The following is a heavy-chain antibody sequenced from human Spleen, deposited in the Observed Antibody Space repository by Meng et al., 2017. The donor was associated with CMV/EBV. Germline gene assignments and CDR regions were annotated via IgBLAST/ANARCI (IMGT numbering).Heavy chain of an antibody. CDR2: ISSSSSYI. D-gene: IGHD3-3*01. Sequence: GESLKISCAASGFTFSSYSMNWARQAPGKGLEWVSSISSSSSYIYYADSVKGRFTISRDNAKNSLYLQMNSLRAEDTAVYYCARGGIKGDFWSGPYYYYGMDVWGQGTTVTVSS. V-gene: IGHV3-21*01. J-gene: IGHJ6*02. CDR1: GFTFSSYS. CDR3: ARGGIKGDFWSGPYYYYGMDV.